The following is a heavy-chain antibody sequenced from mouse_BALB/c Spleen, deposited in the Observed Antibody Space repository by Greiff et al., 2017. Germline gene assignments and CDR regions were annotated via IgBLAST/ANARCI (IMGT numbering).Heavy chain of an antibody. CDR1: GFTFSSYG. D-gene: IGHD2-1*01. CDR2: INSNGGST. J-gene: IGHJ4*01. Sequence: DVMLVESGGGLVQPGGSLKLSCAASGFTFSSYGMSWVRQTPDKRLELVATINSNGGSTYYPDSVKGRFTISRDNAKNTLYLQMSSLKSEDTAMYYCARDYGNYYAMDYWGQGTSVTVSS. CDR3: ARDYGNYYAMDY. V-gene: IGHV5-6-3*01.